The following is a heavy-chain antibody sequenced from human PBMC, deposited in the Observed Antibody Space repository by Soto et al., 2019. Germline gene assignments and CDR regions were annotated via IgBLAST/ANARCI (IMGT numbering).Heavy chain of an antibody. D-gene: IGHD2-2*01. V-gene: IGHV1-3*01. CDR3: ARGYCSSVSCQYYFDF. CDR1: GYTFTGYA. CDR2: INGGNGDT. J-gene: IGHJ4*02. Sequence: ASVKVSCKASGYTFTGYAIHSVRQAPGQRHEWMGWINGGNGDTKYSQKFQGRVTITRDTSASKAYMELTSLGSEDTAVYHCARGYCSSVSCQYYFDFWGRGTLGTVSS.